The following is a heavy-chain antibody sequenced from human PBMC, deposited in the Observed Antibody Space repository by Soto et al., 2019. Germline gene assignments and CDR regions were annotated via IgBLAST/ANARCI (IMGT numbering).Heavy chain of an antibody. CDR2: IYPGDSDT. D-gene: IGHD3-16*01. J-gene: IGHJ5*02. CDR3: ARRVISTSFQWFDP. V-gene: IGHV5-51*01. Sequence: GESLKISCMGSGYKVSTWHNFTSYWIAWVRQMPGEGLEWMGIIYPGDSDTRYSPSFQGQVTISADKSISTAYLQWSSLKASDTAMYYCARRVISTSFQWFDPWGQGTQVTVSS. CDR1: GYKVSTWHNFTSYW.